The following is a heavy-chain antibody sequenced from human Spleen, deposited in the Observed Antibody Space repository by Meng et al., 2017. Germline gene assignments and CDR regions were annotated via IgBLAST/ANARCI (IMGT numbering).Heavy chain of an antibody. J-gene: IGHJ3*02. V-gene: IGHV3-30*04. Sequence: GESLKISCAASGFTFSSYAMHWVRQAPGKGLEWVAVISYDGSNKYYADSVKGRFTISRDNSKNTLYLQMNSLRAEDTAVYYCARDGAREYCSSTSCAGGAFDIWGQGTMVTVSS. D-gene: IGHD2-2*01. CDR3: ARDGAREYCSSTSCAGGAFDI. CDR2: ISYDGSNK. CDR1: GFTFSSYA.